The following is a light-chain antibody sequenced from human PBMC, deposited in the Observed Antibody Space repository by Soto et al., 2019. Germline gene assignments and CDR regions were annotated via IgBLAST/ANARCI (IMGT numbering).Light chain of an antibody. CDR3: QQFGDSPWT. CDR2: GTS. CDR1: QSISNTY. J-gene: IGKJ1*01. V-gene: IGKV3-20*01. Sequence: EIVLTQSPGTLSLSPGERATLSCRASQSISNTYLAWYQQKPGQAPRLIIYGTSSRATGIPDRFSGSGSGTDFTLTITILEPEDFAVYYCQQFGDSPWTFGQGTKVDIK.